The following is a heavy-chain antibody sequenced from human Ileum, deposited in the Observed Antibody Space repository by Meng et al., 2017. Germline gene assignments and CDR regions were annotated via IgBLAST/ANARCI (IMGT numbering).Heavy chain of an antibody. CDR3: AKRFSGAYSIRNGVIDY. J-gene: IGHJ4*02. Sequence: GESLKISCAASGFTFSSYAMTWVRQAPGQGLEWVSSISVSGGSRFYADSVNGRFTITRDNSKNTLSLQMNSQRAENTAVYFCAKRFSGAYSIRNGVIDYWGQGTLVTVSS. D-gene: IGHD2-15*01. CDR2: ISVSGGSR. V-gene: IGHV3-23*01. CDR1: GFTFSSYA.